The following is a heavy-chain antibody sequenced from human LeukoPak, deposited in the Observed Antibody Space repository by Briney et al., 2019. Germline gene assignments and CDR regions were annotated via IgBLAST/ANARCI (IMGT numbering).Heavy chain of an antibody. V-gene: IGHV4-34*01. CDR3: ARGQGSSGWYNWFDP. J-gene: IGHJ5*02. Sequence: SETLSLTCAVYGGSFSGYYWSWIRQPPGKGLEWIGEINHSGSTNYNPSLKSRVTISVDTSKNQFSLKLSSVTAADTAVYHCARGQGSSGWYNWFDPWGQGTLVTVSS. D-gene: IGHD6-19*01. CDR1: GGSFSGYY. CDR2: INHSGST.